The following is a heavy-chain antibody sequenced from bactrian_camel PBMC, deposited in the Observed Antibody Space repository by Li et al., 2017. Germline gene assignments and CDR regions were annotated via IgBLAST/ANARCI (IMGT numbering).Heavy chain of an antibody. V-gene: IGHV3-2*01. Sequence: HVQLVESGGGLVQPGGSLRLSCVASGFTFSSYYMSWVRQAPGKGLEWVSSIYSDSDGSNTYYADSVKGRSTISRDNAKNTVYLQMNSLKSEDTGLYYCATVAFGYCGGGYCYSVEFGYWGQGTQVTVS. CDR1: GFTFSSYY. CDR3: ATVAFGYCGGGYCYSVEFGY. D-gene: IGHD2*01. J-gene: IGHJ6*01. CDR2: IYSDSDGSNT.